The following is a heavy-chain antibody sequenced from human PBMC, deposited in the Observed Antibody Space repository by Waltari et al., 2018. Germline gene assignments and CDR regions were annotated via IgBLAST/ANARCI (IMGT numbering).Heavy chain of an antibody. CDR3: ARERSRFLEWLPGWTDDAFDI. J-gene: IGHJ3*02. Sequence: EVQLVESGGGLVQPGGSLRLSCAASGFTFSSYWIHWVRQAPGKGLVWVSRINTDGSSTSYADSVKGRFTISRDNAKNTLYLQMNSLRAEDTAVYYCARERSRFLEWLPGWTDDAFDIWGQGTMVTVSS. D-gene: IGHD3-3*01. CDR1: GFTFSSYW. V-gene: IGHV3-74*01. CDR2: INTDGSST.